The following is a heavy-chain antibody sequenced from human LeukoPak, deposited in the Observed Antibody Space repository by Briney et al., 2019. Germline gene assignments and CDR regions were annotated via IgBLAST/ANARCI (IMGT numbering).Heavy chain of an antibody. CDR1: GFTFSSYG. V-gene: IGHV3-30*02. D-gene: IGHD2-21*01. CDR3: ARDLWRWYFDL. CDR2: IQYDGGNK. Sequence: PGGSLRLSCATSGFTFSSYGMHWVRQAPGKGLDWVTFIQYDGGNKYYADSVKGRFTISRDNAKNSLYLQMNSLRAEDTAVYYCARDLWRWYFDLWGRGTLVTVSS. J-gene: IGHJ2*01.